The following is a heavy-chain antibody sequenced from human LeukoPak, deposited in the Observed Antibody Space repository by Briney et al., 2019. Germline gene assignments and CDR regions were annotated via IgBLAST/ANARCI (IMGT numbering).Heavy chain of an antibody. J-gene: IGHJ6*03. CDR1: GGSFSGYY. Sequence: SETLSLTCAVYGGSFSGYYWSWIRQPPGKGLEWIGYIYYSGSTNYNPSLKSRVTISLDTSWNQFSLKLNSVTAADTAVYYCARNPGWTGYESYFYYYMDVWGKGTTVTVSS. CDR3: ARNPGWTGYESYFYYYMDV. CDR2: IYYSGST. V-gene: IGHV4-59*01. D-gene: IGHD3/OR15-3a*01.